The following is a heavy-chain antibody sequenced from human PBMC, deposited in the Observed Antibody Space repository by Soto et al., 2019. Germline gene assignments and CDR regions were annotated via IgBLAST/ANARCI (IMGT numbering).Heavy chain of an antibody. CDR1: EFTFDKYY. V-gene: IGHV3-7*01. J-gene: IGHJ6*02. CDR3: ARGNWNYYYGFDV. Sequence: EVQLVESGGGLVQPGGSLRLSCAASEFTFDKYYMTWVRQAPGKGPEWVANIKPDGSEQYYVDSVKGRFTISRDNANNSLYLKMNSLRADDTAVYFCARGNWNYYYGFDVWGQGTTVTVSS. CDR2: IKPDGSEQ. D-gene: IGHD1-20*01.